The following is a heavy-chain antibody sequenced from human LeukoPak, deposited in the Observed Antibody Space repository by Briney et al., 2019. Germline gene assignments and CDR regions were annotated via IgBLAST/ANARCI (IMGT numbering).Heavy chain of an antibody. CDR1: RFTFSSYW. CDR3: ARGAGSSWSGLIDY. J-gene: IGHJ4*02. V-gene: IGHV3-74*01. CDR2: INSDGSNT. Sequence: GGSLRLSCAASRFTFSSYWMHWVRQAPGKGVVWVSRINSDGSNTGYADSVKGRFTISRDNAKNTLYLQMNSLSAEDTAVYYCARGAGSSWSGLIDYWGQGTLVTVSS. D-gene: IGHD6-13*01.